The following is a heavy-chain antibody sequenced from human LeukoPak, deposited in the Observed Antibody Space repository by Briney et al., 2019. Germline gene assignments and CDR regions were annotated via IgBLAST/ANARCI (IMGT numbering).Heavy chain of an antibody. CDR3: ARDVTPSDYYDSSGYPFDY. J-gene: IGHJ4*02. V-gene: IGHV3-21*01. Sequence: GGSLRLSCAASGFTFSSYSMNWVRQAPGKGLEWVSSISSSSSYIYYADSVKGRFTISRDNAKNSLYLQMNSLRAEDTAVYYCARDVTPSDYYDSSGYPFDYWGQGTLVTVSS. CDR1: GFTFSSYS. D-gene: IGHD3-22*01. CDR2: ISSSSSYI.